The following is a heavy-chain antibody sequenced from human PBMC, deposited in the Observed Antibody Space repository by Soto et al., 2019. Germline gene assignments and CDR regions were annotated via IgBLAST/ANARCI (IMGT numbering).Heavy chain of an antibody. CDR2: INHSGST. CDR1: GGSFSGYY. Sequence: QVQLQQWGAGLLKPSETLSLTCAVYGGSFSGYYWSWIRQPPGKGLEWIGEINHSGSTNYNPSLKSRVTISVDTSKNQFSLKLSSVTAADTAVYYCARGPYNWNPSQAHNYYYYGMDVWGQGTTVTVSS. CDR3: ARGPYNWNPSQAHNYYYYGMDV. D-gene: IGHD1-20*01. J-gene: IGHJ6*02. V-gene: IGHV4-34*01.